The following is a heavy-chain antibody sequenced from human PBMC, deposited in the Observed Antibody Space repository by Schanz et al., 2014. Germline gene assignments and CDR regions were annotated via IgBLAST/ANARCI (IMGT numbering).Heavy chain of an antibody. J-gene: IGHJ4*02. CDR1: GFTFSNHW. V-gene: IGHV3-74*01. CDR2: IDGEGSDT. Sequence: LLVESGGGLVQPGGSLRLSCAASGFTFSNHWMHWFRQGPGKGLSWVARIDGEGSDTRYADSVKGRFTISRDNARNTVSLQMNSLRAEDTAVYYCAKGQLLSYYFDYWGQGTLVTVSS. D-gene: IGHD2-21*01. CDR3: AKGQLLSYYFDY.